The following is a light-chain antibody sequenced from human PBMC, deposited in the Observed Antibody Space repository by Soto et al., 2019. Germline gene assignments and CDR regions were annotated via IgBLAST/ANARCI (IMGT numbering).Light chain of an antibody. CDR1: QSVSSN. J-gene: IGKJ1*01. CDR3: QQYGSSART. CDR2: GAS. V-gene: IGKV3-20*01. Sequence: ATLSCRASQSVSSNLAWYQQKPGQAPRVLIYGASSRATGIPDRFSGSGSGTDFTLTISRLEPEDFAVYYCQQYGSSARTFGQGTKVDIK.